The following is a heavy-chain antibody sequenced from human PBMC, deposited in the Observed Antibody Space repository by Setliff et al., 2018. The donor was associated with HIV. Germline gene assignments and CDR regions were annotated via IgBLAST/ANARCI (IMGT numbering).Heavy chain of an antibody. Sequence: LRLSCAASGFTFSYYGMHWVRQAPGKGLEWVAVIWSDGSDKYYGDSVKGRFTISRDNSKNMLYLQLNSLTAEDTAVYYCTKPTTVVTSYYFDSWGQGTQVTVSS. J-gene: IGHJ4*02. V-gene: IGHV3-33*06. CDR3: TKPTTVVTSYYFDS. D-gene: IGHD4-17*01. CDR1: GFTFSYYG. CDR2: IWSDGSDK.